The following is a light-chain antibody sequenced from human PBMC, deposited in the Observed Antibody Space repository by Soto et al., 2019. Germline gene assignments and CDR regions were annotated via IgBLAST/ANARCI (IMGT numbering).Light chain of an antibody. CDR3: QQYHYWPYT. CDR2: STS. J-gene: IGKJ2*01. Sequence: VLTQSPATLSVSPGERVTLSYRASQSVSSLLAWYQQKPGQAPRLLIYSTSTRATGIPARFSGSGSGTEFTLTISSLQSEDFAIYYCQQYHYWPYTFGQGTKLEIK. CDR1: QSVSSL. V-gene: IGKV3-15*01.